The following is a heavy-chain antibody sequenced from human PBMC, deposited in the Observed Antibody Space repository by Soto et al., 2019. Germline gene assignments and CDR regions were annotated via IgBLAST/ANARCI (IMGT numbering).Heavy chain of an antibody. Sequence: PASGFTVSSQYMSWVRQAPGKGLEWVSVIYSGGSTYYADSVKGRFTISRDNSKNTLYLKMNSLRAEDTAVYYCAKGVGDCSGCSCYFWRYYFDYWGQGTLVTVSS. V-gene: IGHV3-66*01. CDR1: GFTVSSQY. D-gene: IGHD2-15*01. CDR2: IYSGGST. CDR3: AKGVGDCSGCSCYFWRYYFDY. J-gene: IGHJ4*02.